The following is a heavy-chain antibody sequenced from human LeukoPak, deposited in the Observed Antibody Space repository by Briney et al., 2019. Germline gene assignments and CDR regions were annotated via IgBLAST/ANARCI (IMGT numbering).Heavy chain of an antibody. D-gene: IGHD2-8*01. Sequence: PGGSLRLSCAASRRTFSLYSMNWVRQAPGKGLEWVSSISSSSRYIHYADSVKGRFTISRDNAKNSLYLQMASLRAEDTAVYYCASRACTNGVCSFDYWGQGTLVTVSS. CDR2: ISSSSRYI. V-gene: IGHV3-21*01. CDR1: RRTFSLYS. CDR3: ASRACTNGVCSFDY. J-gene: IGHJ4*02.